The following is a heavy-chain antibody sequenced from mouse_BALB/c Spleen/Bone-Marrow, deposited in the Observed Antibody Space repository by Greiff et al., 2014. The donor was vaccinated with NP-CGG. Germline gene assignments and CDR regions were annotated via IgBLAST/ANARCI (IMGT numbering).Heavy chain of an antibody. V-gene: IGHV10-1*01. CDR2: ISSKSTNYTT. D-gene: IGHD2-4*01. CDR1: GFTFNIYA. CDR3: VRQDYDYPMDY. J-gene: IGHJ4*01. Sequence: VQLKESGGGLVQPKGSLKLSCAAPGFTFNIYAMNWVRQAPRKGLEWVARISSKSTNYTTCYADSVKDRFTISSDDSQSMLYLQMNSLKTEDTAIYYCVRQDYDYPMDYWGQGTSVTVSS.